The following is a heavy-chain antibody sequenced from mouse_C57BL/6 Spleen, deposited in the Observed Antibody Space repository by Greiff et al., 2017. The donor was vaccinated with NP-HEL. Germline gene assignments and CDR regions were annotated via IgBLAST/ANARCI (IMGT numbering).Heavy chain of an antibody. J-gene: IGHJ3*01. Sequence: QVQLQQPGAELVKPGASVKMSCKASGYTFTSYWITWVKQRPGQGLEWIGDIYPGSGSTNYNEKFQSKATLTVDTSSSTAYMQLSSLTSEDSAVYYCARSAHYDYDPWFAYWGQGTLVTVSA. CDR3: ARSAHYDYDPWFAY. V-gene: IGHV1-55*01. CDR2: IYPGSGST. D-gene: IGHD2-4*01. CDR1: GYTFTSYW.